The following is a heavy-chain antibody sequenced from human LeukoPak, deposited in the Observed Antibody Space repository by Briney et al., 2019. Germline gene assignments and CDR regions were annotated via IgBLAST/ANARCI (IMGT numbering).Heavy chain of an antibody. V-gene: IGHV3-23*01. D-gene: IGHD1-26*01. Sequence: GGSLRLSCVGSGFTSIAYALTWARQAPGKGPEWVSAISGSGGDTYYADSVKGRFTISRDNSKNTLYLQMNSLRAEDTAVYYCAKKGATTGDLDYWGQGTLVTVSS. CDR3: AKKGATTGDLDY. CDR2: ISGSGGDT. CDR1: GFTSIAYA. J-gene: IGHJ4*02.